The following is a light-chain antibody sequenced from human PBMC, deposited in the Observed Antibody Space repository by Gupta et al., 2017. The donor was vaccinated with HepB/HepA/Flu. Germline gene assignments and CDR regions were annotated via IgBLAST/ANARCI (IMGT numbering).Light chain of an antibody. CDR3: CSYAGSYTHVV. Sequence: QSALTQPRSVSGSPGQSVTISCPATSSDVGGYNYVSWYQQHPGKAPKLMIYDVSKRPSGVPDRFSGSKSGNTASLTISGLQAEDEADYYCCSYAGSYTHVVFGGGTKLTVL. J-gene: IGLJ2*01. V-gene: IGLV2-11*01. CDR2: DVS. CDR1: SSDVGGYNY.